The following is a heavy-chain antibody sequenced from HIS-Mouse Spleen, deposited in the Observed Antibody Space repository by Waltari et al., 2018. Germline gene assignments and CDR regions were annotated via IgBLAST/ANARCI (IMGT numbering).Heavy chain of an antibody. D-gene: IGHD6-13*01. CDR3: AREIPYSSSWYDWYFDL. Sequence: QLQLQESGPGLVKPSETLSLTCTVSGGSISSSSYYWGWIRQPPGKGLEWIGSIYYIGNTYYTPSLKSRVTISVDTSKNQFSLKLSSVTAADTAVYYCAREIPYSSSWYDWYFDLWGRGTLVTVSS. CDR1: GGSISSSSYY. J-gene: IGHJ2*01. CDR2: IYYIGNT. V-gene: IGHV4-39*07.